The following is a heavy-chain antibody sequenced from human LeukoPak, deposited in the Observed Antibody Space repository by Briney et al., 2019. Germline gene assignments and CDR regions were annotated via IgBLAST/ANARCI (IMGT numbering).Heavy chain of an antibody. CDR1: GYTFTSHY. Sequence: GASVKVSCKASGYTFTSHYMHWVRQAPGQGLEWMGWINPNSGGTNYAQKFQGRVTMTRDTSISTAYMELSRLRSDDTAVYYCARVVGARGEEYFDYWGQGTLVTVSS. V-gene: IGHV1-2*02. J-gene: IGHJ4*02. D-gene: IGHD1-26*01. CDR3: ARVVGARGEEYFDY. CDR2: INPNSGGT.